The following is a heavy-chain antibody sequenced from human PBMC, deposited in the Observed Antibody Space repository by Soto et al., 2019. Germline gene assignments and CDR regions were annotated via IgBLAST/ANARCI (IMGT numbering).Heavy chain of an antibody. CDR2: IYHSGTT. CDR3: ARAFYGGYAAYYYGMDV. V-gene: IGHV4-38-2*01. D-gene: IGHD4-17*01. J-gene: IGHJ6*02. CDR1: GYSIGSASY. Sequence: PSETLSLTCAVSGYSIGSASYWGWLRQSPGKGLEWIGNIYHSGTTYYNPSLESRVTISVDTSNNHFSLKLTSVSAADTAVYYCARAFYGGYAAYYYGMDVWGQGTTVTVSS.